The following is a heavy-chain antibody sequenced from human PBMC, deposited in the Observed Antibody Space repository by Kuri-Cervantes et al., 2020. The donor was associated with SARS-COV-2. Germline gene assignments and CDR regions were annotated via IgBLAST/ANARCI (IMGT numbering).Heavy chain of an antibody. Sequence: ASVKVSCKASGYTFTSYGISWVRQAPGQGLEWMGWISAYNGNTNYAQKLQGRVTMTTDTSTSTAYTELRSLRSDDTAVYYCARYEIGERDSSSSYDYWGQGTLVTVSS. D-gene: IGHD6-6*01. CDR3: ARYEIGERDSSSSYDY. CDR1: GYTFTSYG. V-gene: IGHV1-18*01. CDR2: ISAYNGNT. J-gene: IGHJ4*02.